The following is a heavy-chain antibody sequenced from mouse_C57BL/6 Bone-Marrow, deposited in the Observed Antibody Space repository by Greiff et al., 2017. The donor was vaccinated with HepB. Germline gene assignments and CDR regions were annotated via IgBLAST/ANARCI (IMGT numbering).Heavy chain of an antibody. V-gene: IGHV1-61*01. Sequence: QVQLQQPGAELVRPGSSVKLSCKASGYTFTSYWMDWVKQRPGQGLEWIGNIYPSDSETHYNQKFKDKATLTVDKSSSTAYMQLSSLTSEDSAVYYCARSAMVTAGHYYAMDYWGQGTSVTVSS. CDR3: ARSAMVTAGHYYAMDY. CDR1: GYTFTSYW. CDR2: IYPSDSET. D-gene: IGHD2-2*01. J-gene: IGHJ4*01.